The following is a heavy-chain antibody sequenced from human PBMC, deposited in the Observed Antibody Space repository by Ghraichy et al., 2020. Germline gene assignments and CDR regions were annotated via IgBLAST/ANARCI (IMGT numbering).Heavy chain of an antibody. CDR3: ARLIASTGSSDWFDT. V-gene: IGHV4-59*01. D-gene: IGHD1-1*01. J-gene: IGHJ5*02. CDR2: IYYSGTT. CDR1: GDSISGSY. Sequence: SETLSLTCTVSGDSISGSYWSWIRQPPGKGLEWIGYIYYSGTTIYNPSLKSRVTISVDTSKNQFSLKLTSVTAADTAVYYCARLIASTGSSDWFDTWSQGTLVTVSS.